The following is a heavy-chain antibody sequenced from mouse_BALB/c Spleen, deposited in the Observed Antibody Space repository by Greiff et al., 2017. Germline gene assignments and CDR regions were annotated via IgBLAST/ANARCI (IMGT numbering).Heavy chain of an antibody. CDR2: ISSGSSTI. V-gene: IGHV5-17*02. CDR3: ARGGWLLSMDY. J-gene: IGHJ4*01. CDR1: GFTFSSFG. D-gene: IGHD2-3*01. Sequence: EVKLVESGGGLVQPGGSRKLSCAASGFTFSSFGMHWVRQAPEKGLEWVAYISSGSSTIYYADTVKGRFTISRDNPKNTLFLQMTSLRSEDTAMYYCARGGWLLSMDYWGQGTSVTVSS.